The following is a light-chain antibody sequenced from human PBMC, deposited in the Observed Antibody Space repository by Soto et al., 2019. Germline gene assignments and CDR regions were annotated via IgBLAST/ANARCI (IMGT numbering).Light chain of an antibody. CDR3: QQFNSYPRT. CDR2: DAT. CDR1: QGIGDD. J-gene: IGKJ1*01. Sequence: AVQLTQSPASLSASVGDTVSITCRASQGIGDDLAWYQQSPGKPPVLLLYDATRLESGVTSRFSGSGSGTDVSLTISTLQPEDFATYSCQQFNSYPRTFGQGTKV. V-gene: IGKV1-13*02.